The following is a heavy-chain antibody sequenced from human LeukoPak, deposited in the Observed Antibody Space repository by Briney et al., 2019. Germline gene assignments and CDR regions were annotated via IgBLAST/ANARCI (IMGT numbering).Heavy chain of an antibody. CDR3: ARDPSGYDYYFDY. CDR2: ISYSGST. Sequence: SETLSLTCTVSGASISSGDYYWSWIRQPPGKGLEWIGYISYSGSTYYNPSLKSRVTISVDTSKNQFSPKLTYVTAADTAVYYCARDPSGYDYYFDYWGQGSLVTVSS. V-gene: IGHV4-30-4*02. D-gene: IGHD5-12*01. J-gene: IGHJ4*02. CDR1: GASISSGDYY.